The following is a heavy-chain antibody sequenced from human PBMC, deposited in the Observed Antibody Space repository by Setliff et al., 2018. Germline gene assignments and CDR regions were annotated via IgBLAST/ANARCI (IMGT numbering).Heavy chain of an antibody. CDR1: DGSPSTYY. Sequence: TSETLSLTCTVSDGSPSTYYWSWIRQPPGKGLEFIGYVYYSGTANYSPSLRSRLTISVDTSKNQFSLKLRSVTAADTAVYYCARGGTFRYFDFWGQGAPVTVSS. CDR2: VYYSGTA. J-gene: IGHJ4*02. D-gene: IGHD5-12*01. CDR3: ARGGTFRYFDF. V-gene: IGHV4-59*01.